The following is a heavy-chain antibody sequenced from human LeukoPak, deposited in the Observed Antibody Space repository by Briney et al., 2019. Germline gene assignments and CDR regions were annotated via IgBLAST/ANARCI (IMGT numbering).Heavy chain of an antibody. D-gene: IGHD3-3*01. CDR1: GFTFDDYA. Sequence: GGSLRLSGAASGFTFDDYAMHWVRQAPGKGLEWVSLISGDGGSTYYADSVKGRFTISRDNSKNSLYLQMNSLRTEDTALYYCAKDIGRFLEWLSPTRRGLYGMDVWGQGTPVTVSS. J-gene: IGHJ6*02. CDR2: ISGDGGST. CDR3: AKDIGRFLEWLSPTRRGLYGMDV. V-gene: IGHV3-43*02.